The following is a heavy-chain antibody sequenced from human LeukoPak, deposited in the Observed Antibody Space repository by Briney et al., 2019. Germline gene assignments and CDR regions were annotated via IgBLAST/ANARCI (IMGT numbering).Heavy chain of an antibody. D-gene: IGHD6-13*01. V-gene: IGHV3-30-3*01. CDR3: AREAAATGRGWFDP. Sequence: GASLRFSCAASGFSFSTSNIYWVRPAPGKGLGWVAVISYDESNEYYADSVKGRFTISRDNSKNTLYLQMNRLRAEDTAVYYCAREAAATGRGWFDPWGQGTLVTVSS. CDR2: ISYDESNE. J-gene: IGHJ5*02. CDR1: GFSFSTSN.